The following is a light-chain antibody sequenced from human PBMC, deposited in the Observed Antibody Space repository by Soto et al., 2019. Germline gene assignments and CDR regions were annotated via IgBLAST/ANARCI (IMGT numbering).Light chain of an antibody. J-gene: IGKJ4*01. CDR3: QKYHNWVT. V-gene: IGKV3D-15*01. Sequence: EIVMTQSPGTLSLSLGETATLSCGASQSVSSNLAWYQQNPGQAPRLLIYGASTRATDIPARFSGSGSGTEFNLTISGLQSEHLAVYYCQKYHNWVTLGGGTNVDIK. CDR2: GAS. CDR1: QSVSSN.